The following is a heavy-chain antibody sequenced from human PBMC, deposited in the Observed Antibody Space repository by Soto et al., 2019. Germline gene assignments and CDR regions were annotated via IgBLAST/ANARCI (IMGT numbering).Heavy chain of an antibody. D-gene: IGHD3-9*01. CDR1: GGSISRGDYY. J-gene: IGHJ4*02. Sequence: KTSETLSLTCTVSGGSISRGDYYWSWIRQPPGKGLEWIGYIYYSGSTYYNPSLKSRVNISVDTSKNQFSLKLSSVTAADTAVYYCARANILTGFDYWGQGTMVTVSS. V-gene: IGHV4-30-4*01. CDR2: IYYSGST. CDR3: ARANILTGFDY.